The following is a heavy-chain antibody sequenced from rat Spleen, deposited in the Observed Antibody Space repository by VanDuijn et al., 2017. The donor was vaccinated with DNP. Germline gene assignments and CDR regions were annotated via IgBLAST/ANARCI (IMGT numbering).Heavy chain of an antibody. V-gene: IGHV5-19*01. CDR2: ISPSGGSS. Sequence: EVQLVESGGGLVQPGRSLKLSCAASGLTFSNYGMHWIRQAPTKGLEWVASISPSGGSSYYRDSVKGRVTISRDNVKSTLYLQMDSLRCEDTATYYCARQKVGFFAYWGQGTLVTVSS. CDR1: GLTFSNYG. J-gene: IGHJ3*01. D-gene: IGHD4-4*01. CDR3: ARQKVGFFAY.